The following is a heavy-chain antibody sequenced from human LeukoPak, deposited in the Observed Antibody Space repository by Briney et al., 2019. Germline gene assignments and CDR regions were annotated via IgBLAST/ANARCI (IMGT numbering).Heavy chain of an antibody. D-gene: IGHD3-10*01. CDR2: INWNGGST. V-gene: IGHV3-20*01. CDR3: ARDLGDGSGSYYFDY. CDR1: GFTFDDYG. Sequence: GGSLRLSCAASGFTFDDYGMSWVRQAPGKGLEWVSGINWNGGSTGYADSVKGRFTISRDNAKNSLYLQMNSLRAEDTALYHCARDLGDGSGSYYFDYWGQGTLVTVSS. J-gene: IGHJ4*02.